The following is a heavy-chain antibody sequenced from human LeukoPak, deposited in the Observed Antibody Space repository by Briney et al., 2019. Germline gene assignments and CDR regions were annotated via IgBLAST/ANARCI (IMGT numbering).Heavy chain of an antibody. Sequence: PGGSLRLSFATHVLTFSTYSMNWVRQAPGKGLEWVSSITSSSHIYYADSVKGRFTISRDNAKNSLYLQMNSLRAEDTAVYYCARSYYGDYVFDYWGQGTLVSVSS. D-gene: IGHD4-17*01. V-gene: IGHV3-21*01. CDR1: VLTFSTYS. CDR3: ARSYYGDYVFDY. CDR2: ITSSSHI. J-gene: IGHJ4*02.